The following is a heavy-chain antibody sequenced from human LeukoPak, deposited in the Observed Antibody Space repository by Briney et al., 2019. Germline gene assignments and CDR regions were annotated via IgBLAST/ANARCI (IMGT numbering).Heavy chain of an antibody. D-gene: IGHD6-19*01. J-gene: IGHJ4*02. CDR2: IRKRPNSYTT. Sequence: PGGSLRLSCAAPGFTFSDHFMDWVRQAPGKGLEWVGRIRKRPNSYTTEYAASVQGRFAISRDDSKNSLYLQMNSLKTEDTAVYYCARVSTTVAGSDYLDYWGQGTQVTISS. CDR3: ARVSTTVAGSDYLDY. CDR1: GFTFSDHF. V-gene: IGHV3-72*01.